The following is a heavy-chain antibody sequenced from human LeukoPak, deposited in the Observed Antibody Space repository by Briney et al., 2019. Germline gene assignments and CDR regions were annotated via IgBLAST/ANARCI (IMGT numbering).Heavy chain of an antibody. CDR2: IIPIFGTA. Sequence: ASVKVSCKASGGTFSSYAISWVRQAPGQGLEWMGGIIPIFGTANYAQKFQGRVTITTDESTSTAYMELSSLRSEDTAVYYCARLPRPQQPFDYWGQGTLVTVSS. J-gene: IGHJ4*02. D-gene: IGHD6-13*01. V-gene: IGHV1-69*05. CDR1: GGTFSSYA. CDR3: ARLPRPQQPFDY.